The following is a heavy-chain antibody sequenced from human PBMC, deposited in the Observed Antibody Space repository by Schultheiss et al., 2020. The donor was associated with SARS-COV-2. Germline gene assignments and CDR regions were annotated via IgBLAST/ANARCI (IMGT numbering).Heavy chain of an antibody. D-gene: IGHD6-19*01. CDR1: GGSVSSGSYY. CDR3: ARRSGQQWLVSPIDY. V-gene: IGHV4-61*01. CDR2: IYYSGST. Sequence: SETLSLTCTVSGGSVSSGSYYWSWIRQPPGKGLEWIGYIYYSGSTYYNPSLKSRVTISVDTSKSQFSLELTSVTAADTAVYYCARRSGQQWLVSPIDYWGQGTLVTVSS. J-gene: IGHJ4*02.